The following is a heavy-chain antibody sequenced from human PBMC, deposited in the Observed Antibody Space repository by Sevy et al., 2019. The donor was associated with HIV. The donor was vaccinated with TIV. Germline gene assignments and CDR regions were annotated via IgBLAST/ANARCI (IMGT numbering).Heavy chain of an antibody. Sequence: ASVKVSCKASGYTFTSYYMHWVRQAPGQGLEWMGWINPNSGGTNYAQKFQGWVTMTRDTSISTAYMELSRLRSDDTAVYYCARDTMVRGVMYWFDPWGQGTLVTVSS. CDR2: INPNSGGT. D-gene: IGHD3-10*01. CDR3: ARDTMVRGVMYWFDP. J-gene: IGHJ5*02. V-gene: IGHV1-2*04. CDR1: GYTFTSYY.